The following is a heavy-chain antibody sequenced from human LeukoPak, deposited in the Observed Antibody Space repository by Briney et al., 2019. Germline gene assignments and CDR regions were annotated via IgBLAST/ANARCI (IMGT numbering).Heavy chain of an antibody. CDR1: GGSISSGSYY. D-gene: IGHD2-15*01. V-gene: IGHV4-61*02. CDR3: ARQVVAAATTFDY. J-gene: IGHJ4*02. Sequence: PSQTLSLTCTVSGGSISSGSYYWTWIRQPAGTGLEWIGRIYTSGSTNYNPSLKSRVTISVDTSKNQFSLKVSSVTAADTAVYYCARQVVAAATTFDYWGQGTLVTVSS. CDR2: IYTSGST.